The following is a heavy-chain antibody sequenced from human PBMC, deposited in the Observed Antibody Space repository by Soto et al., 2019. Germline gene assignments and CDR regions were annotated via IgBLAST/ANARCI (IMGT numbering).Heavy chain of an antibody. CDR3: ASGEGGSNHVPYYYGMEV. Sequence: QVQLVQSGAEVKKPGSSVKVSCKASGGTFSSYAISWVRQAPGQGLEWMGGIIPIFGTANYAQKFQGRVTITADESTSTAYMELSSLRSEDTAVYYCASGEGGSNHVPYYYGMEVWGQGTPVTVSS. D-gene: IGHD4-4*01. V-gene: IGHV1-69*01. CDR1: GGTFSSYA. J-gene: IGHJ6*02. CDR2: IIPIFGTA.